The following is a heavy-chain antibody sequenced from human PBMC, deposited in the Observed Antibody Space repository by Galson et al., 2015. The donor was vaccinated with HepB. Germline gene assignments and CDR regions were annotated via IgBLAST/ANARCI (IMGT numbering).Heavy chain of an antibody. CDR2: ITDDGNNR. CDR3: AKDRGEYFGSGSSADY. J-gene: IGHJ4*02. D-gene: IGHD3-10*01. CDR1: GFGFSFSSYG. V-gene: IGHV3-30*18. Sequence: SLRLSCAASGFGFSFSSYGMHWVRQAPGEGLEWVAVITDDGNNRFYTDSVKGRFTISRDNAKNMVYLQMKSLRPEDTAIYYCAKDRGEYFGSGSSADYWGQGTLVTVSS.